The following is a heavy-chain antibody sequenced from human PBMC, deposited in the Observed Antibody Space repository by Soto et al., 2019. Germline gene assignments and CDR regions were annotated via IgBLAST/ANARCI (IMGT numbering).Heavy chain of an antibody. V-gene: IGHV3-73*02. J-gene: IGHJ5*02. CDR3: TKYSGSASTPAA. CDR1: GFTFSGSA. CDR2: IGWKGDNYAT. D-gene: IGHD1-26*01. Sequence: EVQLVESGGGLVQPGGSLKLTCAASGFTFSGSAMHWVRQASGKGLEWVGRIGWKGDNYATTYGASVKGRFTISRDDSKSTAYLQMNSLNTEDTAVYYCTKYSGSASTPAALGQGTLVTVSS.